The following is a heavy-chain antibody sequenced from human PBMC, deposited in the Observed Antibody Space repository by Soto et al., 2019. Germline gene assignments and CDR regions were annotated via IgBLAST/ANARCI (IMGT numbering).Heavy chain of an antibody. D-gene: IGHD2-15*01. V-gene: IGHV3-33*01. J-gene: IGHJ3*02. CDR1: EFTFSNFG. CDR2: IYYDGSNE. Sequence: QVQLVESGGGVVQPGRSLRLSCAASEFTFSNFGMHWVRQAPGKGLEWVAVIYYDGSNEYYADSVKGRFTISRDNSKNTLYLQMNSLRAEDTAVYYCARVDVVVAADAVDMWGQGTMVTVSS. CDR3: ARVDVVVAADAVDM.